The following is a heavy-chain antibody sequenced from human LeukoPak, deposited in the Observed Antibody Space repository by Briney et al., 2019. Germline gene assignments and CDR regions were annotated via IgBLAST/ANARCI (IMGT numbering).Heavy chain of an antibody. D-gene: IGHD3-10*01. CDR1: GYTFTSYG. Sequence: ASVKVSCKASGYTFTSYGISWVRQAPGQGLEWMGWISAYNGNTNDAQKLQGRVTMTTDTSTSTAYMELRSLRSDDTAVYYCARDLITMVRGVIITYFDYWGQGTLVTVSS. CDR2: ISAYNGNT. J-gene: IGHJ4*02. V-gene: IGHV1-18*01. CDR3: ARDLITMVRGVIITYFDY.